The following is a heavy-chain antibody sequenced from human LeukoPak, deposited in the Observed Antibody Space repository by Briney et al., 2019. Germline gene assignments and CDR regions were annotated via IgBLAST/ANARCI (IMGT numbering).Heavy chain of an antibody. Sequence: PGGSLRLSCAASGFTFSSYEMNWVRQAPGKGLEWVSYISSSGSTIYYADSVKGRFTISRDNAKNSLYLQMNSLRAEDTAVYYCARDRDGYKTPFGYWGQGPLVTVSS. V-gene: IGHV3-48*03. CDR3: ARDRDGYKTPFGY. D-gene: IGHD5-24*01. J-gene: IGHJ4*02. CDR2: ISSSGSTI. CDR1: GFTFSSYE.